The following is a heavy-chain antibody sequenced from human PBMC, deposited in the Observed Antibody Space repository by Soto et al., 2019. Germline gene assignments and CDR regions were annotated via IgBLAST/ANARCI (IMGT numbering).Heavy chain of an antibody. CDR1: GFTFSNSW. J-gene: IGHJ4*01. V-gene: IGHV3-74*01. D-gene: IGHD1-26*01. CDR2: INTDGSYI. Sequence: PGGSLRLSCAASGFTFSNSWMRWVRQTPGKGLVWVSRINTDGSYINYVDSVKGRFTVSRDNSKNTLYLQMNSLRAEDTAVYYCAKIYSGSYVIDYWGHGTLVTVSS. CDR3: AKIYSGSYVIDY.